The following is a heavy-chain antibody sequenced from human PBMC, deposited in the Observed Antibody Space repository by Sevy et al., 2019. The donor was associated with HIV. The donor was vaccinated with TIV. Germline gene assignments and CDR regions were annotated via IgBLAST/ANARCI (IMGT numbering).Heavy chain of an antibody. V-gene: IGHV3-11*01. J-gene: IGHJ4*02. CDR2: NTSSHGAK. CDR3: VGRRYRVGHSWSYFFDF. Sequence: GGSLRLSCVTSGFSFSDYHMSWIRLAPGKGLEWISHNTSSHGAKVYADSVRGRFDISRDNARKSVYLQMNRLQVEDTATYFCVGRRYRVGHSWSYFFDFWGQGTPVTVSS. CDR1: GFSFSDYH. D-gene: IGHD5-18*01.